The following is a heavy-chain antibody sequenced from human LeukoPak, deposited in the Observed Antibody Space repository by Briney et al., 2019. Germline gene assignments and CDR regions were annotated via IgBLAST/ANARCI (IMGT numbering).Heavy chain of an antibody. J-gene: IGHJ4*02. CDR3: ARGRPHGNDY. CDR2: IASDGSST. CDR1: GFTFSSYW. Sequence: GGSLRLSCAVSGFTFSSYWMNWVRQAPGKGLVLASRIASDGSSTTYADSVKGRFSISRDNAKNTLYLQMNSLRVEDTAVYYCARGRPHGNDYWGQGTLVTVSS. D-gene: IGHD4-23*01. V-gene: IGHV3-74*01.